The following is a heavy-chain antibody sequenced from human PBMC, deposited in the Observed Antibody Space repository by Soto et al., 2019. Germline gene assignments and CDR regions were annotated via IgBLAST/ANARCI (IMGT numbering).Heavy chain of an antibody. D-gene: IGHD6-13*01. V-gene: IGHV3-33*01. CDR3: ARGRGIAAAGSQY. CDR1: PFSLNSYG. J-gene: IGHJ4*02. Sequence: PGGRTRLSFAADPFSLNSYGSHCVRQPSGKGLEWVVVIWYDGSNKYYADSVKGRFTISRDNSKNTLYLQMNSLRAEDTAVYYCARGRGIAAAGSQYWVQGT. CDR2: IWYDGSNK.